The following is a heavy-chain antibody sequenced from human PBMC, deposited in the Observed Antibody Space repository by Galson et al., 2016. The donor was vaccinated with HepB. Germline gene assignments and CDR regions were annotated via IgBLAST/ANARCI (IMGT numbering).Heavy chain of an antibody. V-gene: IGHV1-18*01. CDR2: IGAYSGNT. CDR1: GYTFISYG. CDR3: ARVRSVVGASRYYYGMDV. D-gene: IGHD1-26*01. J-gene: IGHJ6*02. Sequence: SVKVSCKASGYTFISYGISWVRQAPGQGLEWMGWIGAYSGNTNYAQKPQARVTMTTDTSTSTTSMELRSLRADDTAMYYCARVRSVVGASRYYYGMDVWGQGTTVTVSS.